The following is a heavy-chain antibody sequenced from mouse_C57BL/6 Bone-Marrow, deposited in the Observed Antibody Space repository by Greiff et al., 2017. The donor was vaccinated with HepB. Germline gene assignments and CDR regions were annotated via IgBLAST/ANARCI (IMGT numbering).Heavy chain of an antibody. D-gene: IGHD2-3*01. CDR1: GYSITSDY. CDR3: ARSIYDGYYDYAMDY. Sequence: EVQGVESGPGLAKPSQTLSLTCSVTGYSITSDYWNWIRKFPGNKLEYMGYISYSGSTYYNPSLKSRISITRDTSKNQYYLQLNSVTTEDTATYYCARSIYDGYYDYAMDYWGQGTSVTVSS. CDR2: ISYSGST. J-gene: IGHJ4*01. V-gene: IGHV3-8*01.